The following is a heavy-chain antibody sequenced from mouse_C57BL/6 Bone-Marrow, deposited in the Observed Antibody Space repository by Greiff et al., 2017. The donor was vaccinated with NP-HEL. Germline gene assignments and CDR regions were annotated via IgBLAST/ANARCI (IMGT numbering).Heavy chain of an antibody. D-gene: IGHD1-1*01. CDR1: GFSLTSYG. CDR3: AAKGGGSSYDAMDY. V-gene: IGHV2-3*01. J-gene: IGHJ4*01. Sequence: QVQLKESGPGLVAPSQSLSITCTVSGFSLTSYGVSWVRQPPGKGLEWLGVLWGDGSTNYHSALISRLSISKDNSKSQVFLKLNSLQTDDTATYYCAAKGGGSSYDAMDYWGQGTSVTVSS. CDR2: LWGDGST.